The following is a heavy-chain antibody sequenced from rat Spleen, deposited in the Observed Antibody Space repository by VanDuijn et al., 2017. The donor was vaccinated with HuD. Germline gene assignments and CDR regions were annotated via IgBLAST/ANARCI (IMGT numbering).Heavy chain of an antibody. CDR1: GFTFRNFD. CDR2: ISYDGSST. CDR3: ARQDTSGYSNWFAY. V-gene: IGHV5-29*01. Sequence: EVQLVESDGGLVQPGRSLKLSCEASGFTFRNFDMAWVRQAPTKGLEWVATISYDGSSTYYRDSVKGRFTVSRDNAKNTLFLQMDSLRSEDTATYYCARQDTSGYSNWFAYWGQGTLVTVSS. J-gene: IGHJ3*01. D-gene: IGHD4-3*01.